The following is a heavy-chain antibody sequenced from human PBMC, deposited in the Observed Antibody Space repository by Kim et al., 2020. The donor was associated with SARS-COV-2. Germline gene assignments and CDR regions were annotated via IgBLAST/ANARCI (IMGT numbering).Heavy chain of an antibody. V-gene: IGHV3-21*01. CDR3: TRDMTNSY. Sequence: SVNYKYYVDSVKGRFTISRDNAKNSLFLQMNSLRAADTAVYYCTRDMTNSYWGQGTVVTVSS. J-gene: IGHJ4*02. D-gene: IGHD2-8*01. CDR2: SVNYK.